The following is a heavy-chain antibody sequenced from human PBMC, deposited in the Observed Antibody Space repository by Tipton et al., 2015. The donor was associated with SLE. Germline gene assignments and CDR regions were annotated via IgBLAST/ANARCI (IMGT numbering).Heavy chain of an antibody. V-gene: IGHV4-34*01. Sequence: TLSLTCGVYGGSFSGYYWIWIRQPPGKGLEWIGEINHGGITNYNPSLKSRVTISVDTSKNQFSLKLSSVTAADTAVYYCARGNFLTGYWMDVWGKGTTVTVSS. CDR2: INHGGIT. CDR1: GGSFSGYY. CDR3: ARGNFLTGYWMDV. D-gene: IGHD3-9*01. J-gene: IGHJ6*04.